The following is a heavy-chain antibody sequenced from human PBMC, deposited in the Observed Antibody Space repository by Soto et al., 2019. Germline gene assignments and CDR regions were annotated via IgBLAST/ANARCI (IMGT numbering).Heavy chain of an antibody. CDR3: ARSGDNYNVLDY. Sequence: QVQLVESGGGLVKPGGSLRLTCAASGFSISDHYMSWIRQAPGKGLEWVSYSSNSGTFTKYAASVKGRFSISRDNAKNSLYLEINRLRGEDTAIYYCARSGDNYNVLDYWGQGTPVTVSS. J-gene: IGHJ4*02. CDR1: GFSISDHY. D-gene: IGHD3-10*02. V-gene: IGHV3-11*05. CDR2: SSNSGTFT.